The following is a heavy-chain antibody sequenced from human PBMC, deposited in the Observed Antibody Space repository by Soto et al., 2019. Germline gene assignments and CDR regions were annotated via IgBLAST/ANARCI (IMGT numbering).Heavy chain of an antibody. CDR1: GDSISSSSYY. CDR3: ARFLVTASRQSDFDS. J-gene: IGHJ4*02. CDR2: IYYSGST. V-gene: IGHV4-39*01. Sequence: PSETLSLTCTVSGDSISSSSYYWGWIRQPPGKGLEWIGTIYYSGSTYYNPSLKSRLTMSVDTSKNQFSLKLSSVTAADTAVYSRARFLVTASRQSDFDSWGQGTLVTVSP. D-gene: IGHD2-21*02.